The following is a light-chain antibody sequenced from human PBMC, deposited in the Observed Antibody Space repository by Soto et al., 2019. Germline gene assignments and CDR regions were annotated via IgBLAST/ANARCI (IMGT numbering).Light chain of an antibody. J-gene: IGKJ2*01. Sequence: DLQMTQSPSSLSASVGDRVTITCQASQDISNYLNWYQQKPGKAPKLLIYDASNLETGVPSKFSESGSGTDFTFTISSLQPEDIATYYCIQYDNLPYTFGQGTKLEIK. CDR3: IQYDNLPYT. CDR1: QDISNY. V-gene: IGKV1-33*01. CDR2: DAS.